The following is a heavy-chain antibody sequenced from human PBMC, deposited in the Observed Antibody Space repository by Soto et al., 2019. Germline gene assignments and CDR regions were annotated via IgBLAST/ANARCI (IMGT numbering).Heavy chain of an antibody. CDR2: ISAYNGNT. J-gene: IGHJ6*01. D-gene: IGHD2-15*01. CDR3: ARDLVVVVAATFEYYCMDG. CDR1: VYTFPSDG. V-gene: IGHV1-18*01. Sequence: ATEEVSCKPSVYTFPSDGIICVRPAPGQGLEWMGWISAYNGNTNYAQKLQGRVTMTTDTSTSTAYMELRSLRSDDTDVYYCARDLVVVVAATFEYYCMDGWGQGTTVTISS.